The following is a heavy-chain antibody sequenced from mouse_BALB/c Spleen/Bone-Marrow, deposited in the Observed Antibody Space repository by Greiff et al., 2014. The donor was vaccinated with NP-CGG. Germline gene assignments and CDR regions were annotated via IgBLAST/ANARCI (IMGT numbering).Heavy chain of an antibody. CDR3: SGLSYDYDGAWFAY. CDR2: IGSGGSYT. Sequence: EVQLQQSGGDLVRPGGSLKLSCAASGFTFSSYDMSWVRQTPDKRLEWVATIGSGGSYTYYPDSVKGRFTISRDNAKNTLYLQMSSLKSEDTAMYYCSGLSYDYDGAWFAYWGQGTLVTVSA. D-gene: IGHD2-4*01. CDR1: GFTFSSYD. V-gene: IGHV5-6*01. J-gene: IGHJ3*01.